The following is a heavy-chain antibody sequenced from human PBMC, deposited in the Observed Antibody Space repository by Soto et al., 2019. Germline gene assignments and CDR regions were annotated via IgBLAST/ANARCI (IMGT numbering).Heavy chain of an antibody. CDR3: AKDWQQWVHYYGMAV. V-gene: IGHV3-30*18. D-gene: IGHD6-19*01. J-gene: IGHJ6*02. CDR2: ISYDGSNK. Sequence: QVQLVESGGGVVQPGRSLRLSCAASGFTFSSYGMHWVRQAPGKGLEWVAVISYDGSNKYYADSVKGRFTISRDNSKNTLYLQMNSLRAEDTAVYYCAKDWQQWVHYYGMAVWGQGNTVTVSS. CDR1: GFTFSSYG.